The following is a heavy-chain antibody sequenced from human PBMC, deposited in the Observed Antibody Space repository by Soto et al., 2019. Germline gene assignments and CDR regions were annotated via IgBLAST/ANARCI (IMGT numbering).Heavy chain of an antibody. J-gene: IGHJ5*02. Sequence: ASVKVSCKASGGTFSSYAISWVRQAPGQGLEWMGGIIPIFGTANYAQKFQGRVTITADKSTSTAYMELSSLRSEDTAVYYCARDVVVVAARLNWFDPWGQGTLVPVSS. D-gene: IGHD2-15*01. CDR1: GGTFSSYA. CDR3: ARDVVVVAARLNWFDP. V-gene: IGHV1-69*06. CDR2: IIPIFGTA.